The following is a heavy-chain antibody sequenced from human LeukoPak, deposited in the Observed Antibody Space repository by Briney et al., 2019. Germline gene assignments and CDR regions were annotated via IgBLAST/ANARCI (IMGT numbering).Heavy chain of an antibody. CDR2: IIPIFGTA. D-gene: IGHD5-18*01. CDR1: GGTFSSYA. V-gene: IGHV1-69*01. J-gene: IGHJ5*02. CDR3: ARDAEDTAMASWP. Sequence: SSVKVSCKASGGTFSSYAISWARQAPGQGLEWMGGIIPIFGTANYAQKFQGRVTITADESTSTAYMELSSLRSEDTAVYYCARDAEDTAMASWPWGQGTLVTVSS.